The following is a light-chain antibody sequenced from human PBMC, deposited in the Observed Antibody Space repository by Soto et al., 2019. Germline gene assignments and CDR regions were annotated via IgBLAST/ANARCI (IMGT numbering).Light chain of an antibody. J-gene: IGKJ1*01. CDR3: QQYNNWPPWT. V-gene: IGKV3-15*01. Sequence: EIVMTQSPATLSVSPGERATLSCRASQSVSSNLAWYQQKPGQAPRLLIYGASTRATGIPARFSGSGSGTEFTLSLSSLQSEDFAVYDCQQYNNWPPWTFGQGTKVEIK. CDR1: QSVSSN. CDR2: GAS.